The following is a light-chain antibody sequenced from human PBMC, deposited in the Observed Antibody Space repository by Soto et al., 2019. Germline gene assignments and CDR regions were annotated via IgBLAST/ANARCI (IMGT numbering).Light chain of an antibody. CDR3: GTWDSSLSVGV. CDR2: DSN. Sequence: QSVLTQPPSVSAAPGQKVTISCSGSSSNIGNNFVSWYQQLPGTAPKLLIYDSNKRPSGIPDRFSGSKSGPSATLGITGLQTGDEDDYYCGTWDSSLSVGVFGGGTKLTVL. J-gene: IGLJ2*01. V-gene: IGLV1-51*01. CDR1: SSNIGNNF.